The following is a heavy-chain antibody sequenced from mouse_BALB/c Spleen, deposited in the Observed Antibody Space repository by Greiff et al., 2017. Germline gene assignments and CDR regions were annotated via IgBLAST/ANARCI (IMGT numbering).Heavy chain of an antibody. CDR1: GFDFSRYW. CDR3: ARGMDYGSSHWYFDV. J-gene: IGHJ1*01. D-gene: IGHD1-1*01. CDR2: INPDSSTI. V-gene: IGHV4-1*02. Sequence: AASGFDFSRYWTSWVRQAPGKGLEWIGEINPDSSTINYTPSLKDKFIISRDNAKNTLYLQMSKVRSEDTALYYCARGMDYGSSHWYFDVWGAGTTVTVSS.